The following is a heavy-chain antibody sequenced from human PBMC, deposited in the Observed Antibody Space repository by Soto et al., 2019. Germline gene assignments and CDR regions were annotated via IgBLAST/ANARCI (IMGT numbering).Heavy chain of an antibody. CDR1: GYTFTSYG. J-gene: IGHJ5*02. D-gene: IGHD3-22*01. V-gene: IGHV1-18*01. Sequence: ASVKVSCKASGYTFTSYGISWVRQAPGQGLEWMGWISAYNGNTNYAQKLQGRVTMTTDTSTSTAYMELNSLRAEDTAVYYCAKGPTSDSSPAWGQGTLVTAPQ. CDR3: AKGPTSDSSPA. CDR2: ISAYNGNT.